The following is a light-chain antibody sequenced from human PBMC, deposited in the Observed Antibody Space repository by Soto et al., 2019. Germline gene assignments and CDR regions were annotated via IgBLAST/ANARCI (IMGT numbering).Light chain of an antibody. Sequence: DIQMTQSPSPLSASVGDRVTITCRASQFISRHLNWYQQKPGKAPNLLIYAASSLQSGVPSRFSGSGSGTDFTLTISSLQPEDFATYYCQQTYSTPSITFGQGTRLEIK. V-gene: IGKV1-39*01. CDR2: AAS. CDR3: QQTYSTPSIT. CDR1: QFISRH. J-gene: IGKJ5*01.